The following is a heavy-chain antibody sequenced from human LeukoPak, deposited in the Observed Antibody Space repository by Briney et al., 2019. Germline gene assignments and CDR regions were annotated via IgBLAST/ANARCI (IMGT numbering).Heavy chain of an antibody. CDR2: IKQDGSEK. J-gene: IGHJ4*02. CDR1: IFTFSDYW. V-gene: IGHV3-7*01. CDR3: ARGGGHVVVAREFDY. D-gene: IGHD2-21*01. Sequence: PGGSLRLSCAASIFTFSDYWMSWVRQAPGKGLEWVTNIKQDGSEKYYVDSVKGRFTISRDNAKNSLYLQMNSLRAEDTAVYYCARGGGHVVVAREFDYWGQGTLVTVSS.